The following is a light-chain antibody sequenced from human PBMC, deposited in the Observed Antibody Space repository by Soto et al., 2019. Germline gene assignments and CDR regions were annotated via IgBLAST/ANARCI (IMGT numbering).Light chain of an antibody. CDR1: SNDIGVYDF. J-gene: IGLJ1*01. CDR2: QVN. V-gene: IGLV2-8*01. CDR3: SSFAGSYGPYV. Sequence: QSVLTQPPSASGSPGQSVTISCTGTSNDIGVYDFDSWYQQHPGKAPKVIISQVNKRPAGVPDRFSGSKSANTASLTVSGLRPEDEADYLCSSFAGSYGPYVFGTGTQLTVL.